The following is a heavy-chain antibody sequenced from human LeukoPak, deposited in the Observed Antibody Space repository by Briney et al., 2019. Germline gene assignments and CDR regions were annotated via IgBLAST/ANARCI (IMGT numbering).Heavy chain of an antibody. CDR1: GFTFSSYW. Sequence: GGSLRLSCAASGFTFSSYWMSWVRQAPGKGLEWVANIKQDGSEKYYVDSVKGRFTISRDNAKNSLYLQMNSLRAEDTAVYYCVRESGYDGDPLDYWGQGTLVTVSS. CDR2: IKQDGSEK. V-gene: IGHV3-7*01. CDR3: VRESGYDGDPLDY. J-gene: IGHJ4*02. D-gene: IGHD5-12*01.